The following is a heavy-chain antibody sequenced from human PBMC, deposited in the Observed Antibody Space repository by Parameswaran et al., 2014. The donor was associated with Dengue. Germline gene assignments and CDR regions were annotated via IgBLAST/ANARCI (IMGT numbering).Heavy chain of an antibody. J-gene: IGHJ5*02. CDR2: IIPIFGTA. Sequence: SWVRQAPGQGLEWMGGIIPIFGTANYAQKFQGRVTITADESTSTAYMELSSLRSEDTAVYYCASPSGLERFGFDPWGQGTPGHRLL. D-gene: IGHD1-1*01. CDR3: ASPSGLERFGFDP. V-gene: IGHV1-69*01.